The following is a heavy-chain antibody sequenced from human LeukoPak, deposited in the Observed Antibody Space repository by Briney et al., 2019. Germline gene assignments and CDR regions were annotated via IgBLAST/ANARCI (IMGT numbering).Heavy chain of an antibody. J-gene: IGHJ4*02. V-gene: IGHV1-2*02. D-gene: IGHD2-2*01. CDR3: ARGRDKTTSPAIDY. CDR1: GYTFSGYY. CDR2: ISPKSGDT. Sequence: ASVKVSCKASGYTFSGYYMHWVGQAPGQGHEWMGWISPKSGDTNYAQNFQGRVTMTRDTSISTAYMELSRLTSDDTAVYYCARGRDKTTSPAIDYWGQGTLVTVSS.